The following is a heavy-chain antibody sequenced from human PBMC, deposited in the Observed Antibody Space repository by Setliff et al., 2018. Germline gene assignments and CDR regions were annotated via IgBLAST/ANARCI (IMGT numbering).Heavy chain of an antibody. CDR2: ISDSGVSK. V-gene: IGHV3-23*01. Sequence: GGSLRLSCAASGVTFTNYAMSWVRQAPGKGLEWVSEISDSGVSKYYADSVMGRFSISRDNSKNTLSLQMNSLRAEDTAVYYCVKDRGTNWPEGFDSWGQGTLVTVSS. J-gene: IGHJ4*02. CDR1: GVTFTNYA. CDR3: VKDRGTNWPEGFDS. D-gene: IGHD7-27*01.